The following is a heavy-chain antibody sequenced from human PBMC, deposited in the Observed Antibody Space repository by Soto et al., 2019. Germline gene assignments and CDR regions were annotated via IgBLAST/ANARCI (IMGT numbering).Heavy chain of an antibody. CDR3: ARHYGDSPRY. V-gene: IGHV4-4*02. CDR2: IYHSGST. CDR1: GGSISSSNW. J-gene: IGHJ4*02. Sequence: QVQLQESGPGLVKPSGTLSLTCAVSGGSISSSNWWSWARQPPGKGLDWIGEIYHSGSTNDNPSLKSGVTISVDKSKNQFSLKLSSGTAEDTAVYYCARHYGDSPRYWGQGTMVTVSS. D-gene: IGHD4-17*01.